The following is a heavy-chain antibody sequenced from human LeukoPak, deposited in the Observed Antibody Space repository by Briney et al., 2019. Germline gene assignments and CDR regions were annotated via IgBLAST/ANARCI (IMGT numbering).Heavy chain of an antibody. J-gene: IGHJ5*02. D-gene: IGHD2-15*01. Sequence: GESLKISCKGSGYSFTSYWIGWVRQMPGKGLEWMGIIYPGDSDTRYSPSFQGQVTISADKSISTAYVQWSSLKASDTAMYYCARRAVRCSGGSCYHHSRVWFDPWGQGTLVTVSS. CDR1: GYSFTSYW. CDR2: IYPGDSDT. CDR3: ARRAVRCSGGSCYHHSRVWFDP. V-gene: IGHV5-51*01.